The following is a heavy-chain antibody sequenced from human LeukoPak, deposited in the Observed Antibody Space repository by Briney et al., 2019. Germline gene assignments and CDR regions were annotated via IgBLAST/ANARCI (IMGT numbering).Heavy chain of an antibody. CDR1: GGSISSTSYY. CDR2: SYYSGST. D-gene: IGHD3-22*01. J-gene: IGHJ3*01. Sequence: PSETLSLTCAVSGGSISSTSYYWAWIRQPPGKGLEWIGTSYYSGSTYHNPSLKSRVPMSVDTSRNQFSLKLSSVDAADTAVYYCAKAGVRYFDSSGLYAFDFWGRGTTVTVSS. CDR3: AKAGVRYFDSSGLYAFDF. V-gene: IGHV4-39*01.